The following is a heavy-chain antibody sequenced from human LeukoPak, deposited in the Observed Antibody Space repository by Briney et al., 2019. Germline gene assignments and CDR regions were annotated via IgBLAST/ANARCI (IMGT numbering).Heavy chain of an antibody. V-gene: IGHV4-4*07. Sequence: SETLSLTCTVSGGSISSYYWSWIRQPAGKGLEWIGRIYTSGSTNYNPSLKSRVTMSVDTSKNQLSLKLSSVTAADTAVYYCARDMGQIVVVPAAPVVYYYYGMDVWGQGTTVTVSS. CDR2: IYTSGST. D-gene: IGHD2-2*01. CDR1: GGSISSYY. CDR3: ARDMGQIVVVPAAPVVYYYYGMDV. J-gene: IGHJ6*02.